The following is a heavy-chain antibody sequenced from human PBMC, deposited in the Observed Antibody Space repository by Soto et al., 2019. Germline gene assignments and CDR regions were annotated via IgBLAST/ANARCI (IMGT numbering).Heavy chain of an antibody. J-gene: IGHJ5*01. V-gene: IGHV1-2*04. CDR2: INPDTGGT. Sequence: ASVKLSCKASGYTFTGYYIHWVRQAPGQGLEWMGWINPDTGGTDYTQKFQGWVTMTRDTSITTAYMELSSLKSDDTAIYFCARAVARDGSSWYRGGYDSWG. CDR3: ARAVARDGSSWYRGGYDS. CDR1: GYTFTGYY. D-gene: IGHD6-13*01.